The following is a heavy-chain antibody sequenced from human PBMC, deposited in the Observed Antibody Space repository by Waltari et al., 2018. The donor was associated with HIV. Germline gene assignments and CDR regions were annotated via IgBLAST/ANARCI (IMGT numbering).Heavy chain of an antibody. J-gene: IGHJ5*02. Sequence: QVQLQESGPGQVEPSGTLSLTCVVSGGSISTYNWWTWVRQPPGKGLEWIGEIYHPGSTNNNKSLNSRVTISVDKSKNQFSLELRSVTAADTAVYYCVRVVSDGNGSSWLDPWGQGTLVTVSS. CDR2: IYHPGST. V-gene: IGHV4-4*02. D-gene: IGHD2-21*01. CDR3: VRVVSDGNGSSWLDP. CDR1: GGSISTYNW.